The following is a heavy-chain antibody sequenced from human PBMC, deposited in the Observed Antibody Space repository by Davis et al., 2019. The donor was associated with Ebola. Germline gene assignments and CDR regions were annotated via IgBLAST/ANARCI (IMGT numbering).Heavy chain of an antibody. CDR2: MNPNSGNT. V-gene: IGHV1-8*02. CDR3: ARGRMVQGVSTVHYYYYGMDV. D-gene: IGHD3-10*01. J-gene: IGHJ6*02. Sequence: ASVKVSCKASGGTFSSYAINWVRQATGQGLEWMGWMNPNSGNTGYAQKFQGRVTMTRNTSISTAYMELSSLRSEDTAVYYCARGRMVQGVSTVHYYYYGMDVWGQGTTVTVSS. CDR1: GGTFSSYA.